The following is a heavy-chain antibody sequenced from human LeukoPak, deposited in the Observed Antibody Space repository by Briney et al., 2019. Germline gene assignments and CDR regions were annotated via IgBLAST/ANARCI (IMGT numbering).Heavy chain of an antibody. V-gene: IGHV7-4-1*02. CDR1: GYTFTSYA. CDR2: INTNTGNP. D-gene: IGHD1-14*01. J-gene: IGHJ3*02. Sequence: GASVKVSCKASGYTFTSYAMNWVRQAPGQGLEWMGWINTNTGNPTYAQGFTGRFVFSLDTSVSTAYLQISSLKAEDTAVYYCARVKRARTGSLQLAEDAFDIWGQGTMVTVSS. CDR3: ARVKRARTGSLQLAEDAFDI.